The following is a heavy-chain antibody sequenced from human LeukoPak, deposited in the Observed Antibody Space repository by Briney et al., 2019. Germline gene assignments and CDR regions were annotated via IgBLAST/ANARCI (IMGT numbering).Heavy chain of an antibody. J-gene: IGHJ6*03. D-gene: IGHD2-15*01. CDR2: INPNSGGT. V-gene: IGHV1-2*02. CDR1: GYTFTGYY. Sequence: ASMKVSCKASGYTFTGYYMHWVRQAPGQGLEWMGWINPNSGGTNYAQKFQGRVTMTRDTSTSTVYMELSSLRSEDTAVYYCARDIGVLSWYMDVWGKGTTVTISS. CDR3: ARDIGVLSWYMDV.